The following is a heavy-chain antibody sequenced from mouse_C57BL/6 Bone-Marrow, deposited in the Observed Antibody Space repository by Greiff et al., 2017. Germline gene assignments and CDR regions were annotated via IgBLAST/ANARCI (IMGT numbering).Heavy chain of an antibody. J-gene: IGHJ2*01. D-gene: IGHD1-1*01. CDR2: INYDGSST. Sequence: EVMLVESEGGLVQPGSSMKLSCTASGFTFSDYYMAWVRQVPEKGLEWVANINYDGSSTYYLDSLKSRFIISRDNAKNILYLQMSSLKSEDTATYYCARGGTTVERAFDYWGQGTTLTVSS. CDR1: GFTFSDYY. V-gene: IGHV5-16*01. CDR3: ARGGTTVERAFDY.